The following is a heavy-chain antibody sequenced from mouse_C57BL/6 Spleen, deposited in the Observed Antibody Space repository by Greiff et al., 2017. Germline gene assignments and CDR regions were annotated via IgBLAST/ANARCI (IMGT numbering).Heavy chain of an antibody. V-gene: IGHV2-2*01. CDR3: ARNSIIYDGYYGYFDV. D-gene: IGHD2-3*01. J-gene: IGHJ1*03. Sequence: VQLQQSGPGLVQPSQSLSITCTVSGFSLTSYGVHWVRQSPGKGLEWLGVIWSGGSTAYNAAFISRLSISKDNSKSQVFFKMNSLQADDTAIYYCARNSIIYDGYYGYFDVWGTGTTVTVSS. CDR1: GFSLTSYG. CDR2: IWSGGST.